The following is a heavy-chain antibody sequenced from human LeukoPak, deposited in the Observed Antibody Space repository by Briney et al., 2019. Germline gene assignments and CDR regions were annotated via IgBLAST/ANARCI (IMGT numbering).Heavy chain of an antibody. D-gene: IGHD5-12*01. J-gene: IGHJ4*02. Sequence: PGGSLRLSCVGSGLTFNTYWMNWVRQAPGKGLEWVANMNQDGSTKQYVDSVKGRFTISRDNSKNTLYLQMNSLRAEDTAVYYCAKDGDREEWLRFITYYFDYWGQGTLVTVSS. CDR3: AKDGDREEWLRFITYYFDY. CDR2: MNQDGSTK. V-gene: IGHV3-7*03. CDR1: GLTFNTYW.